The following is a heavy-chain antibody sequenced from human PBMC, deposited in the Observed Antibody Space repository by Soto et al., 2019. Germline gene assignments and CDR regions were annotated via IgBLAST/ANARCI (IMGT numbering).Heavy chain of an antibody. J-gene: IGHJ4*02. CDR3: ARDFGGIDY. CDR2: ISYDGSNK. CDR1: GFTFSSYG. V-gene: IGHV3-30*03. Sequence: GGSLRLSCAASGFTFSSYGMHWVRQAPGKGLEWVAVISYDGSNKYYADSVKGRFTISRDNSKNTLYLQMNSLRAEDTAVYYCARDFGGIDYWGQGTLVTVSS. D-gene: IGHD1-26*01.